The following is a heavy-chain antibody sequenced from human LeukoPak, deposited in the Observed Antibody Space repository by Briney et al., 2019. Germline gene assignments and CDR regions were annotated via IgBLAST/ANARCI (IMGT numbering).Heavy chain of an antibody. CDR2: MNPNSGNT. CDR1: GYTFTSYD. V-gene: IGHV1-8*01. D-gene: IGHD2-2*02. CDR3: ARARSSTSCYSGAAGAFDI. J-gene: IGHJ3*02. Sequence: ASVKVSCKASGYTFTSYDINWVRQATGQGLEWMGWMNPNSGNTGYAQKFQGRVTMTRNTSISTAYMELSSLRSEDTAVYYCARARSSTSCYSGAAGAFDIWGQGTMVTVSS.